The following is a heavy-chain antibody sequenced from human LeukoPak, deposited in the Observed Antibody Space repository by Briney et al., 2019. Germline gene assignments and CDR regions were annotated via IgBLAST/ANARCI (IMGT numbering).Heavy chain of an antibody. D-gene: IGHD3-22*01. CDR2: IKHDGSEK. CDR1: GFTFTSYW. V-gene: IGHV3-7*02. J-gene: IGHJ4*02. Sequence: PGGSLRLSCAASGFTFTSYWMSWVRQAPGKGLEWVANIKHDGSEKYYVDSVKGRFTISRDNAKNSLYLQMTSLRSEDTAVYCCARMGYYYDSSGWEAYWGQETLVTVPS. CDR3: ARMGYYYDSSGWEAY.